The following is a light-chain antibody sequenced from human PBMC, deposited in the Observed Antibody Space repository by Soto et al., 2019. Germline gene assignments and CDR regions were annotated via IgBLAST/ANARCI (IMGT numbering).Light chain of an antibody. Sequence: QSALTQSPSASGSPGQSVTISCTGTSSDVGNYKYVSWYQQHPGKAPKLMIYEVSKRPSGVPDRFSGSKSGNTASLTVSGLQVEYEADYYCSSYAGSNLGVFGGGTKLTVL. J-gene: IGLJ3*02. CDR2: EVS. CDR3: SSYAGSNLGV. CDR1: SSDVGNYKY. V-gene: IGLV2-8*01.